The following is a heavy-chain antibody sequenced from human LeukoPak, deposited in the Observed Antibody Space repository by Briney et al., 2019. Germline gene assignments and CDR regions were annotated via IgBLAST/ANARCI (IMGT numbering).Heavy chain of an antibody. J-gene: IGHJ6*03. CDR3: ARDRGRYYMDV. Sequence: GGSLRLSCAASGFTFNNYAMSWVRQAPGKGLEWVSAISGSDAGTYYADSVKGRFTISRDNSKNTLYLQMNSLRAGDTAVYYCARDRGRYYMDVWGKGTTVTISS. D-gene: IGHD6-25*01. V-gene: IGHV3-23*01. CDR1: GFTFNNYA. CDR2: ISGSDAGT.